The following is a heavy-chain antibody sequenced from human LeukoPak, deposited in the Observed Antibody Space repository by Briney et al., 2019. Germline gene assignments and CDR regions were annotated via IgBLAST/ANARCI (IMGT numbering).Heavy chain of an antibody. CDR2: IYYSGST. J-gene: IGHJ3*02. CDR1: GGSISSGGYY. Sequence: SETLSLTCTVSGGSISSGGYYWSWIRQHPGKGLEWIGYIYYSGSTNYNPSLKSRVTISVDKSKNQFSLKLSSVTAADTAVYYCARARGAGAFDIWGQGTMVTVSS. D-gene: IGHD3-16*01. V-gene: IGHV4-31*03. CDR3: ARARGAGAFDI.